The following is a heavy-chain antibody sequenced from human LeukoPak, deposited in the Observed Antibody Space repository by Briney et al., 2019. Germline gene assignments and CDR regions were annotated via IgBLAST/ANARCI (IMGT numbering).Heavy chain of an antibody. CDR3: ARRHYYDSSGYSTYFDY. CDR1: GFTVSSNY. D-gene: IGHD3-22*01. Sequence: GGSLRLSCAASGFTVSSNYMSWVRQAPGKGLEWVSGINWNGGSTGYADSGKGRFTISRDNAKNSLYLQMNSLRAEDTALYYCARRHYYDSSGYSTYFDYWGQGTLVTVSS. J-gene: IGHJ4*02. V-gene: IGHV3-20*04. CDR2: INWNGGST.